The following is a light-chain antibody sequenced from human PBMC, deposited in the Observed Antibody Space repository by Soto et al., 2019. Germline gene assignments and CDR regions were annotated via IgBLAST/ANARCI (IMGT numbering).Light chain of an antibody. J-gene: IGLJ1*01. V-gene: IGLV2-23*01. Sequence: QSALTQPASVSGSPGQSITISCTGTSSDVGSYNLVSWYQQHPGKAPKLMIYEGSKRPSGVSNRFSGSKSGNTASLTISGLQAEDEADYYCCSYAGSRTYVFGTGTKVTV. CDR2: EGS. CDR1: SSDVGSYNL. CDR3: CSYAGSRTYV.